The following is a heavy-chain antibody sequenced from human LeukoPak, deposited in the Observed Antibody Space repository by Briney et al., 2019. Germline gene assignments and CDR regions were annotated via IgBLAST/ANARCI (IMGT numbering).Heavy chain of an antibody. CDR1: GITFSSYA. Sequence: PGRSLRLSCAASGITFSSYAMHWVRQAPGKGLEWVAVISYDGSNKYYADSVKGRFTISRDNSKNTLYLQMISLRAEDTAVYYCARDREVPAAIYYYYYGMDVWGKGTTVTVSS. J-gene: IGHJ6*04. CDR3: ARDREVPAAIYYYYYGMDV. V-gene: IGHV3-30*04. CDR2: ISYDGSNK. D-gene: IGHD2-2*01.